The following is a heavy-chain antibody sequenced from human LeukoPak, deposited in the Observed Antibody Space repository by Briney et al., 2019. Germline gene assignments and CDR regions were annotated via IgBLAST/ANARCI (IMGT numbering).Heavy chain of an antibody. CDR3: AKGLEVDHPKTALRGYTYGFDY. Sequence: GGSLRLSCAASGFTFSIYAMSWVRQAPGKGLEWVSGISGSAGSTYYADSVKGRFTFSRDNSKNTVYLRMNSLRAEDTAVYYCAKGLEVDHPKTALRGYTYGFDYWGQGTLVTVSS. CDR1: GFTFSIYA. V-gene: IGHV3-23*01. J-gene: IGHJ4*02. CDR2: ISGSAGST. D-gene: IGHD5-18*01.